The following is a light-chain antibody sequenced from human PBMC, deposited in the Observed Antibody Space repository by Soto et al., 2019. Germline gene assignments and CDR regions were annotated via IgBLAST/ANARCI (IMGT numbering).Light chain of an antibody. V-gene: IGKV1-39*01. Sequence: DIQVTQSPPSLSASVGDTSTITCRATQYISNYLNWYQVKPGKAPKLLIYSASTLQIGVPSRFSGNASGTHFTLTINSLQSDDFASYYCQHNYILPWTFGQGTKVDIK. J-gene: IGKJ1*01. CDR3: QHNYILPWT. CDR1: QYISNY. CDR2: SAS.